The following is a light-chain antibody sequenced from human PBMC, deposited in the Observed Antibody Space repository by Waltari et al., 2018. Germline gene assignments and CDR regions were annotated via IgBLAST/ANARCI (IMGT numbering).Light chain of an antibody. CDR1: TGAVAGDFY. Sequence: QTVVTQELSLTVSPGGTVTLTCASSTGAVAGDFYPSWFQQMPGQAPRALIFGSTNKYSWTPARFSGSLLGGKAALTLSGAQPEDEADYYCLLHFGGDQLVFGGGTKLTVL. CDR2: GST. J-gene: IGLJ3*02. V-gene: IGLV7-43*01. CDR3: LLHFGGDQLV.